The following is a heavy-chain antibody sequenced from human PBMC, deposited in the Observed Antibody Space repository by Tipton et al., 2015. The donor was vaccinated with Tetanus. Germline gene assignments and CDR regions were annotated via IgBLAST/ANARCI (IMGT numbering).Heavy chain of an antibody. J-gene: IGHJ6*02. CDR2: ISGSGGST. CDR3: AKSLGYSSSWSGSYYYYGMDV. CDR1: GFTFSSYA. Sequence: SLRLSCAASGFTFSSYAMSWVRQAPGKGLEWVSAISGSGGSTYYADSVKGRFTISRDNSKNTLYLQMNSLRAEDTAVYYCAKSLGYSSSWSGSYYYYGMDVWGQGTTVTVSS. V-gene: IGHV3-23*01. D-gene: IGHD6-13*01.